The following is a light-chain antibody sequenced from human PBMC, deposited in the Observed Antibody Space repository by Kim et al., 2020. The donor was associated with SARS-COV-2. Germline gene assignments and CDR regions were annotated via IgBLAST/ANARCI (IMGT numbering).Light chain of an antibody. CDR2: AAS. CDR3: QQRYSTPLT. CDR1: QSISSY. Sequence: IQMTQSPSSLSASVGDKVTITCRASQSISSYLNWYQQKPEKAPKLLIYAASSLQSGVPSRFSGSGSGTDFTLTISSLQPEDFATYYCQQRYSTPLTFGQGTKVDIK. J-gene: IGKJ1*01. V-gene: IGKV1-39*01.